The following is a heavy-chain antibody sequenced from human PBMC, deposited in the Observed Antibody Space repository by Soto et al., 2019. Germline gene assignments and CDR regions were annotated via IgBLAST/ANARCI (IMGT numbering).Heavy chain of an antibody. V-gene: IGHV3-30-3*01. CDR2: VSYDGSNK. D-gene: IGHD3-22*01. CDR3: ARTYYYGSSDYYGPRDYYYGMDV. J-gene: IGHJ6*02. CDR1: GFTFSTYA. Sequence: GGSLRLSCAASGFTFSTYAMHWVRQAPGNGLEWVAVVSYDGSNKYYADAVEGRFTVSRDNSKNTLYLQMNTLRAEDTAVFYCARTYYYGSSDYYGPRDYYYGMDVWGQGTTVTVSS.